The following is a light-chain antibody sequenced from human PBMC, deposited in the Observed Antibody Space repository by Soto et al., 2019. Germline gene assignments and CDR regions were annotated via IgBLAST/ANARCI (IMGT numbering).Light chain of an antibody. V-gene: IGKV1-5*03. J-gene: IGKJ2*01. CDR3: QQYGRFLT. CDR2: RAS. Sequence: DIQMTQSPSTLSASVGDRVTITCRASHSIDTALAWYQQKPGKAPNLLIYRASNLESGVPSRFSGSVSGTEFTLAISSLQPDDFATYYCQQYGRFLTFGQGTKLEIK. CDR1: HSIDTA.